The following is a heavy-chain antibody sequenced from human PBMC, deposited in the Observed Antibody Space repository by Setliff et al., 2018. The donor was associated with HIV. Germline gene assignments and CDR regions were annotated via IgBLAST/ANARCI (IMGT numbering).Heavy chain of an antibody. V-gene: IGHV1-18*01. CDR2: ISPHNGHT. CDR3: ARVDHDILTGYLFFGP. CDR1: GYTFTNYG. D-gene: IGHD3-9*01. Sequence: ASVKVSCKATGYTFTNYGITWVRQAPGQGLEWVGWISPHNGHTEYAQKVQIRVTMTTDTSTNTAYMELRSLRSDDTAVYYCARVDHDILTGYLFFGPWGQGTLVTVSS. J-gene: IGHJ5*02.